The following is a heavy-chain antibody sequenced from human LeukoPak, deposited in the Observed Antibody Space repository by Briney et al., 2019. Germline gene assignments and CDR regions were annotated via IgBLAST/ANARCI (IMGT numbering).Heavy chain of an antibody. D-gene: IGHD4/OR15-4a*01. CDR3: AKKAPDYSWFDP. J-gene: IGHJ5*02. V-gene: IGHV3-30*18. CDR2: ILYDGRDK. CDR1: GFTFSSSG. Sequence: TGRSLRLSCAASGFTFSSSGMRWARHAPGGGLEWVAVILYDGRDKYYADSVKGRFTISRDNSKNTLYLQMNSLRAEDTAVYYCAKKAPDYSWFDPWGGGTLVTVSS.